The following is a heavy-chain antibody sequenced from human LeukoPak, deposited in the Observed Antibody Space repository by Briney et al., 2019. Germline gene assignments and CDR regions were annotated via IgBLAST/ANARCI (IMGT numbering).Heavy chain of an antibody. CDR2: IIPILGIA. Sequence: SVKVSCKASGGTFSSYTISWVRQAPGQGLEWMGRIIPILGIANYAQKFQGRVTITADKSTSTAYMELSSLRSEDTAVYYCAKATLGSCSGARCYPFDYWGQGTLVTVSS. CDR3: AKATLGSCSGARCYPFDY. D-gene: IGHD2-15*01. CDR1: GGTFSSYT. J-gene: IGHJ4*02. V-gene: IGHV1-69*02.